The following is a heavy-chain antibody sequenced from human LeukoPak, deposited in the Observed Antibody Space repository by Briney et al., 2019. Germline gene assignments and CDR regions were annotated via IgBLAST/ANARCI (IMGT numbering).Heavy chain of an antibody. CDR1: GFTFSAYA. V-gene: IGHV3-23*01. CDR2: ITGSDGRT. J-gene: IGHJ5*02. Sequence: GGSLRLSCAASGFTFSAYAMSWVRQAPGKGLEWVSAITGSDGRTFYADSVKGRFTISRDNPKNTLYLQMNSLRAEETAIYYCAEEAAAAGQGWFDPWGQGTLVTVSS. D-gene: IGHD6-13*01. CDR3: AEEAAAAGQGWFDP.